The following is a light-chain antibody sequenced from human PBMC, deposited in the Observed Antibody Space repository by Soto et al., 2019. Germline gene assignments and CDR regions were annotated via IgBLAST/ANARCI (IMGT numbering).Light chain of an antibody. V-gene: IGLV2-14*01. J-gene: IGLJ1*01. CDR1: SDDVGGYNY. CDR3: SSYTSSSSYV. Sequence: QSVLTQPASVSGSPGQSITISCSGTSDDVGGYNYVAWYQQHPGKAPKLLISEVTDRPSGGSNRFSGSKSGNTASLIISGRQAEDEADYYCSSYTSSSSYVFGTGTKLTVL. CDR2: EVT.